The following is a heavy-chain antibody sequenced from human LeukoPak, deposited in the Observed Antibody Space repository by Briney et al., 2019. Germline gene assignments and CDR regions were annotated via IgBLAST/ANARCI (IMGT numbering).Heavy chain of an antibody. V-gene: IGHV1-18*01. Sequence: ASVKVFCKASGYTFTSYGISWVRQAPGQGLEWMGWISAYNGNTNYAQKLQGRVTMTTDTSTSTAYMELRSLRSDDTAVYYCARDRSPSYYYDSSGYPNWFDPWGQGTLVTVSS. J-gene: IGHJ5*02. CDR1: GYTFTSYG. D-gene: IGHD3-22*01. CDR2: ISAYNGNT. CDR3: ARDRSPSYYYDSSGYPNWFDP.